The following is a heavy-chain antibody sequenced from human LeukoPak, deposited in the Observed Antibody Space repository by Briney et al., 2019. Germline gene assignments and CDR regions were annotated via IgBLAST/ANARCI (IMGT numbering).Heavy chain of an antibody. D-gene: IGHD4-23*01. CDR3: AADPYGGNSFGAFDI. CDR2: IVVGSGNT. J-gene: IGHJ3*02. V-gene: IGHV1-58*02. CDR1: GFTFTSSA. Sequence: GTSVKVSCKASGFTFTSSAMQWVRQARGQRLEWIGWIVVGSGNTNYAQKFQERVTITRDMSTSTAYMELSSLRSEDTAVYYCAADPYGGNSFGAFDIWGQGTMVTVSS.